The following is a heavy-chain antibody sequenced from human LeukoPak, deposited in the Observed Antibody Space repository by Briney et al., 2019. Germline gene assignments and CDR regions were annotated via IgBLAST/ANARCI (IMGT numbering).Heavy chain of an antibody. CDR1: GGSFSRYY. V-gene: IGHV4-34*01. J-gene: IGHJ4*02. D-gene: IGHD2-2*01. CDR3: ARRAIVLVPAARGSSYNLNFCDY. CDR2: INHSGST. Sequence: PSETLSLTCAVYGGSFSRYYRRWIRQPPGKGLEWIGEINHSGSTNSNPSLKSRVTLSVDTSKKQFSLKLSSVTDADTAVYYCARRAIVLVPAARGSSYNLNFCDYWGRGTLVSVSS.